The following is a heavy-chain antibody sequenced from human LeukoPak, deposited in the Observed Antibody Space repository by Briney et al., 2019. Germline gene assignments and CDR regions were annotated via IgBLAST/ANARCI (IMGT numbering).Heavy chain of an antibody. CDR2: IYYSGST. CDR3: ATVAVATKGGIFDY. J-gene: IGHJ4*02. Sequence: TPSETLSLTCTVSGGSISSYYWSWIRQPPGKGLEWIGYIYYSGSTNYNPSLKSRVTISVDTSKNQFSLKLSSVTAADTAVYYCATVAVATKGGIFDYWGQGTLVTVSS. D-gene: IGHD5-12*01. V-gene: IGHV4-59*01. CDR1: GGSISSYY.